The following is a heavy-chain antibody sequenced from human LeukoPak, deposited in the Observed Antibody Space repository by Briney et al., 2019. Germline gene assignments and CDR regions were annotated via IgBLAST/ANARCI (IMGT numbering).Heavy chain of an antibody. CDR1: GFTFSSYG. Sequence: PGGSLRLSCAASGFTFSSYGMHWVRQAPGKGLEWVAVIWYGGSNKYYADSVKGRFTISRDNSKNTLYLQMNSLRAEDTAVYYCAMLEGSGSYVGYWGQGTLVTVSS. CDR2: IWYGGSNK. V-gene: IGHV3-30*02. J-gene: IGHJ4*02. D-gene: IGHD1-26*01. CDR3: AMLEGSGSYVGY.